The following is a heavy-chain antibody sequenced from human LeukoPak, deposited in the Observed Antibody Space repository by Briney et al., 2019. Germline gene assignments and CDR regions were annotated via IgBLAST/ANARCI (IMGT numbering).Heavy chain of an antibody. J-gene: IGHJ5*02. D-gene: IGHD6-13*01. CDR1: GYTFTGHY. V-gene: IGHV1-2*02. CDR3: ARDLKDIAAAGRYNWFDP. CDR2: INPNSGGT. Sequence: ASVKVSCKASGYTFTGHYMHWVRQAPGQGLEWMGWINPNSGGTNYAQKFQGRVTMTRDTSISTAYMELSRLRSDDTAVYYCARDLKDIAAAGRYNWFDPWGQGTLVTVSS.